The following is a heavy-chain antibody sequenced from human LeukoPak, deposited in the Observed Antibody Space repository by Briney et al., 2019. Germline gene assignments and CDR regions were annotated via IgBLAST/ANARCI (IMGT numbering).Heavy chain of an antibody. J-gene: IGHJ4*02. D-gene: IGHD3-10*02. CDR3: ARGTMFPYYFDY. V-gene: IGHV3-21*01. CDR2: ISSSSSYI. CDR1: GFKFSSYS. Sequence: GGSLRLSCAASGFKFSSYSMKWVRQAPGKGLEWVSSISSSSSYIYYADSLKGRFTISRDNAKNSLYLQMNSLRAEDTAVYYCARGTMFPYYFDYWGQGTLVTVSS.